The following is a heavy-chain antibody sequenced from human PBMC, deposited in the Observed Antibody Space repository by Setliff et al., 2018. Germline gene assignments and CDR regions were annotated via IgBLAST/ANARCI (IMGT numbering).Heavy chain of an antibody. CDR2: INQDGSGK. V-gene: IGHV3-7*01. D-gene: IGHD7-27*01. J-gene: IGHJ6*03. CDR3: AVIDWGENFYNMDV. Sequence: PGGSLRLSCAASGFTFSSFWMAWVRQSPGRGLEWVANINQDGSGKYYVDSVKGRFTISRDNAKNSLSLQMNGLRGEDTAVYFCAVIDWGENFYNMDVWGKGTTVTVSS. CDR1: GFTFSSFW.